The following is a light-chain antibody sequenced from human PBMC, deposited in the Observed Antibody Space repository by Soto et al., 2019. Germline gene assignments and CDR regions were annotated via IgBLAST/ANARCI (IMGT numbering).Light chain of an antibody. CDR2: GAS. J-gene: IGKJ1*01. V-gene: IGKV3-15*01. CDR1: QSVSSS. CDR3: QQSNDRPWT. Sequence: EIVMTQAPATLSVSPGEIAPLSCRASQSVSSSLAWYQQKPGQAPRLLIYGASTKATGVPARFSGGGSGTDFTLTISSLQSEDFAVYYCQQSNDRPWTLGQGTKVEI.